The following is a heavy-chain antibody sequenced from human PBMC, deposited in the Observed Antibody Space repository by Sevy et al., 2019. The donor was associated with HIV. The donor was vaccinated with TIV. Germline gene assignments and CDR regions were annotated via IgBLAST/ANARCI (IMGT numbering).Heavy chain of an antibody. D-gene: IGHD6-13*01. CDR1: GFTFSSYA. J-gene: IGHJ6*02. CDR3: ARDRIAAAGTLGYYYYGMDV. V-gene: IGHV3-23*01. CDR2: ISGSGGST. Sequence: GGSLRLSCAASGFTFSSYAMSWVRQAPGKGLEWVSAISGSGGSTYYADSVKGRFTISRDNSKNTLYLQMNSLRAEDTAVYYGARDRIAAAGTLGYYYYGMDVWGQGTTVTVSS.